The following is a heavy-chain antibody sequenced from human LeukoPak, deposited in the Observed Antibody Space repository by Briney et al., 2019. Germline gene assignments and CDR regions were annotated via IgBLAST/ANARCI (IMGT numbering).Heavy chain of an antibody. Sequence: GGSLRLSCVVSGFTFSDYYMSWIRQAPGKGLEWVSYISSDNSTTYYADSVKGRFTVSRDNVKDSLYLQMNSLRAEDTAVYYCARQGYCSRGSCYWSGWFDPWGQGTLVTVSS. CDR1: GFTFSDYY. D-gene: IGHD2-15*01. CDR3: ARQGYCSRGSCYWSGWFDP. V-gene: IGHV3-11*01. CDR2: ISSDNSTT. J-gene: IGHJ5*02.